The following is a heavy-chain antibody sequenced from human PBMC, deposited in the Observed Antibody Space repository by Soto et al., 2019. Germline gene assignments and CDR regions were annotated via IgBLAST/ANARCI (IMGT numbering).Heavy chain of an antibody. D-gene: IGHD2-8*01. Sequence: EVQLVESGGGLVQPGGSLRLSCVASGFTFSSYWMTWVRQAPGKGLEWVANMKQDGSQKYYVDSVKGRFTISRDNAKNSLYLQMNSLRVEDTAVYYCARGWDGVYPDWYSDLWGRGTLVIVSS. CDR1: GFTFSSYW. CDR2: MKQDGSQK. CDR3: ARGWDGVYPDWYSDL. J-gene: IGHJ2*01. V-gene: IGHV3-7*01.